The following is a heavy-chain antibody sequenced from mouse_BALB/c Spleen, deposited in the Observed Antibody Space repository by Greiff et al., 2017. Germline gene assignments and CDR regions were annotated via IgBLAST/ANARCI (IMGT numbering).Heavy chain of an antibody. J-gene: IGHJ2*01. CDR1: GYAFTNYL. D-gene: IGHD2-1*01. CDR2: INPGSGGT. V-gene: IGHV1-54*01. CDR3: ARSYGNYVLDY. Sequence: VQLQQSGAELVRPGTSVKVSCKASGYAFTNYLIELVKQRPGQGLEWIGVINPGSGGTNYNEKFKGKATLTADKSSSTAYMQLSSLTSDDSAVYFCARSYGNYVLDYWGQGTTLTVSS.